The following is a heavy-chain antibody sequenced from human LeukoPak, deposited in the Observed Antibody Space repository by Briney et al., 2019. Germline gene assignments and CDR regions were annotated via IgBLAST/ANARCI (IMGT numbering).Heavy chain of an antibody. CDR3: ARVGDYVWGSYPASDAFDI. D-gene: IGHD3-16*02. CDR1: GFTFSSYG. Sequence: GGSLRLSCAASGFTFSSYGMSWVRQAPGKGLEWVANIKQDGSEKYYVDSVKGRFTISRDNAKNSLYLQMNSLRAEDTAVYYCARVGDYVWGSYPASDAFDIWGQGTMVTVSS. V-gene: IGHV3-7*01. CDR2: IKQDGSEK. J-gene: IGHJ3*02.